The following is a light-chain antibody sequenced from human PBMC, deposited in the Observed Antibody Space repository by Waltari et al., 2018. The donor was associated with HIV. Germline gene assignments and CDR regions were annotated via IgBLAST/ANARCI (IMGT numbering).Light chain of an antibody. CDR2: DVN. Sequence: QSALTQPASVSGSPGQSITLSCTGPSSAVGGYNYVSWYQQHPGKAPKLMIYDVNNRPSGVSNRFSGSKSGNTASLTISGLQAEDEADYSCSSYTSSSTYVFGTGTKVTVL. CDR3: SSYTSSSTYV. CDR1: SSAVGGYNY. J-gene: IGLJ1*01. V-gene: IGLV2-14*01.